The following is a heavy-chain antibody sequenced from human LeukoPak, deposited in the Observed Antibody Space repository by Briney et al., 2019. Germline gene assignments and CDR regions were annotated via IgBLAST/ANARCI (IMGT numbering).Heavy chain of an antibody. V-gene: IGHV3-48*03. CDR3: AREETEDYFDY. D-gene: IGHD1-1*01. Sequence: PGGSLRLSCAASGFTFSSYEMSWVRQSPGKGLEWISYITRSGNTIYYADSVKGRFTISRDNGKNSLYLQMNSLRAEDTAVYYCAREETEDYFDYWGQGTLVTVSS. J-gene: IGHJ4*02. CDR2: ITRSGNTI. CDR1: GFTFSSYE.